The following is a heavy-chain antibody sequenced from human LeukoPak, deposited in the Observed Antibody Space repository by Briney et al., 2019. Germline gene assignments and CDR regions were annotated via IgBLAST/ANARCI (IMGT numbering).Heavy chain of an antibody. CDR3: ARGRTRRDGYNYVY. CDR2: INPNSGGT. D-gene: IGHD5-24*01. J-gene: IGHJ4*02. V-gene: IGHV1-2*02. Sequence: ASVKVSCKASGYTFTGYYMHWVRQAPGQGLEWMGWINPNSGGTNYAQKFQGRVTMTRDTSISTAYMELSRLRSDGTAVYYCARGRTRRDGYNYVYWGQGTLVTVSS. CDR1: GYTFTGYY.